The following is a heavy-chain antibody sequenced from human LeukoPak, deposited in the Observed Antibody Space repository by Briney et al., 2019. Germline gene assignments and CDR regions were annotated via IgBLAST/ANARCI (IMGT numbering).Heavy chain of an antibody. V-gene: IGHV1-18*01. D-gene: IGHD3-10*01. CDR1: DYTFNSYG. J-gene: IGHJ6*02. CDR2: ISAYNGDT. CDR3: ARGPPYGSGSYYSGMDV. Sequence: GASVKVSCKASDYTFNSYGISWVRQAPGQGLEWVGWISAYNGDTKSAQKFQDRVTLTTDTSTSTAYMDLRSLRSDDTAVYYCARGPPYGSGSYYSGMDVWGQGTTVTVSS.